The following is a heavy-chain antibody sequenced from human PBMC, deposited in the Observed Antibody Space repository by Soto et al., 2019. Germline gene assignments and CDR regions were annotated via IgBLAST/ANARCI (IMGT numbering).Heavy chain of an antibody. D-gene: IGHD1-1*01. CDR2: ISGNGGSS. CDR3: AKPGAATGDFEH. CDR1: GFTFSGYV. J-gene: IGHJ4*02. Sequence: GGSLRLSCAPAGFTFSGYVVTGVRQAPGKGLEWVSSISGNGGSSFYADSVRGRFTISRDSSKNTLYLQMNTLRAEDTALYYCAKPGAATGDFEHWGQGAMVTVSS. V-gene: IGHV3-23*01.